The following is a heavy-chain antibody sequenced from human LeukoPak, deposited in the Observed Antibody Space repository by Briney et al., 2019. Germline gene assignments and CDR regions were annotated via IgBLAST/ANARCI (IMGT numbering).Heavy chain of an antibody. CDR3: ARSSDSSSWYD. V-gene: IGHV4-39*01. D-gene: IGHD6-13*01. Sequence: SETLSLTCTVSGGSISSSSYYWGWIRQPPGKGPEWIGSIYYSGSTYYNPSLKSRVTISVDTSKNQFSLKLSSVTAADTAVYYCARSSDSSSWYDWGQGTLVTVSS. CDR1: GGSISSSSYY. J-gene: IGHJ4*02. CDR2: IYYSGST.